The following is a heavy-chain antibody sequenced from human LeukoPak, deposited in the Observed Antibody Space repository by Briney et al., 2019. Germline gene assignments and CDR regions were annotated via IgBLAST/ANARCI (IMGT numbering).Heavy chain of an antibody. CDR1: GFTFSSYG. D-gene: IGHD5-12*01. CDR2: IWYDGSNK. CDR3: AREATTIEAFDY. Sequence: PGGSLRLSCAASGFTFSSYGMHWVRQAPGKGLEWVAAIWYDGSNKYYADSVKGRFTISRDNSKNTLYLQMNSLRAEDTAVYYCAREATTIEAFDYWGQGTLVTVSS. V-gene: IGHV3-33*01. J-gene: IGHJ4*02.